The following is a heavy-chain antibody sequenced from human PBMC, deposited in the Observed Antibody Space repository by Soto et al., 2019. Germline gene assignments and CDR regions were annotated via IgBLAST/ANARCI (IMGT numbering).Heavy chain of an antibody. CDR1: GGSISSSSYY. V-gene: IGHV4-39*01. J-gene: IGHJ5*02. CDR3: ARHFFGVVTRWFDP. D-gene: IGHD3-3*01. CDR2: IYYSGST. Sequence: SETLSLTCTVSGGSISSSSYYWGWIRQPPGKGLEWIGSIYYSGSTYYNPSLKSRVTISVDTSKNQFSLKLSSVTAADTAVYYCARHFFGVVTRWFDPWGQGTLVT.